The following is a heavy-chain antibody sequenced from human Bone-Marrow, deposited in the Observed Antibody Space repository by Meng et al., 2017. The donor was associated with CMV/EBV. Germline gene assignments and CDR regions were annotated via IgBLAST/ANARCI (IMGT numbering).Heavy chain of an antibody. CDR3: ARDPTPYYDFWSGYYSDYYYYGMDV. D-gene: IGHD3-3*01. CDR1: GFTFSNFG. Sequence: GESLKISCVASGFTFSNFGMHWVRQAPGKGLEWVAVIWYDGNNKYYADSVKGRFTISRDNSKNTLFLQMNSLRAEDTAVYYCARDPTPYYDFWSGYYSDYYYYGMDVWGQGTTVTVSS. J-gene: IGHJ6*02. V-gene: IGHV3-33*01. CDR2: IWYDGNNK.